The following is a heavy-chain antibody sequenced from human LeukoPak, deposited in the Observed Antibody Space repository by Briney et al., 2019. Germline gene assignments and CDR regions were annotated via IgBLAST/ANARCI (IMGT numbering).Heavy chain of an antibody. J-gene: IGHJ3*02. CDR2: ISYDGSNK. CDR1: GFTFSSYG. V-gene: IGHV3-30*18. CDR3: AKDRGRIGNDAFDI. D-gene: IGHD2-15*01. Sequence: PGRSLRLSCAASGFTFSSYGIHWVRQAPGKGLEWVAVISYDGSNKYYADSVKGRFTISRDNSKNTLYLQMNSLRAEDTAVYYCAKDRGRIGNDAFDIWGQGTMVTVSS.